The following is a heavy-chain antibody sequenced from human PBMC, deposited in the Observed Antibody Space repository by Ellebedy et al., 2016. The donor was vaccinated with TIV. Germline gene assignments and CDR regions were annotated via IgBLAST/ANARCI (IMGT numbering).Heavy chain of an antibody. V-gene: IGHV2-70*17. J-gene: IGHJ4*01. Sequence: SGPTLVKPTQTLTLTCTFSGFSLSTSGMCVNWIRQPPGKALEWLARIDWDDDKFYNTSLRTRLTISKDRSKNQVVLTMTNMDPVDTATYYCAGGRSSGWAFDYWGQGTLVTVSS. CDR2: IDWDDDK. CDR1: GFSLSTSGMC. CDR3: AGGRSSGWAFDY. D-gene: IGHD6-19*01.